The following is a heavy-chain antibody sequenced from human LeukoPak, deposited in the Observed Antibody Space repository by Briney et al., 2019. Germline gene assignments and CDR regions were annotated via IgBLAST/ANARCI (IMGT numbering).Heavy chain of an antibody. CDR1: GITFDDYA. J-gene: IGHJ4*02. V-gene: IGHV3-23*01. D-gene: IGHD3-9*01. Sequence: GRSLRLSCAASGITFDDYAMHWVRQAPGKGLEWVSAITGSGGNTYHADSVKGRFTISRDNSKNTVFLQMNSLRAEDTAVYYCAKWGDYDVLTGYYVSDYWGQGTLVTVSS. CDR3: AKWGDYDVLTGYYVSDY. CDR2: ITGSGGNT.